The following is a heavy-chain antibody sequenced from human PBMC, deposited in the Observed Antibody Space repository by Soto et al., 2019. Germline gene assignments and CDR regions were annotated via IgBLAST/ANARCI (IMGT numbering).Heavy chain of an antibody. J-gene: IGHJ6*02. CDR3: VPEAGIYGAAGVDYGVHV. CDR1: GFSLSTFGVG. CDR2: IYWDDDM. Sequence: QITLKESGPTLVKPTQTLTLTCTFSGFSLSTFGVGVGWIRQPPGKALEWLALIYWDDDMRFSPSLKTRLSVTKDTSRNQVVLIMTNMDPVDTATYYCVPEAGIYGAAGVDYGVHVWGPGTTVTVSS. V-gene: IGHV2-5*02. D-gene: IGHD4-17*01.